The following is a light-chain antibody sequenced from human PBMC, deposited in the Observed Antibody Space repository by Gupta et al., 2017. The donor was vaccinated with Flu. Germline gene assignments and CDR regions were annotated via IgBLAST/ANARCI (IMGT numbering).Light chain of an antibody. J-gene: IGKJ4*01. V-gene: IGKV3-11*01. CDR2: DSS. CDR1: QSISSY. CDR3: QWQHNWPPIT. Sequence: IVLTQSPATLSLSPGARATLSCRASQSISSYLAWYKPKPGQAPRLPILDSSNRATGIPVRYSGSGYGTDSTLTISSRELEAFAVYVCQWQHNWPPITFGRGTKVEIK.